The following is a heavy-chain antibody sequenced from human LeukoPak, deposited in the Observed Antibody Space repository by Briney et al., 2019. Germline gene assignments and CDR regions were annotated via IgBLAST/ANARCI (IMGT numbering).Heavy chain of an antibody. Sequence: WASVKVSCKASGYTFTGYYMHWVRQAPGQGLEWMGWISAYNGNTNYAQKLQGRVTMTTDTSTSTAYMELRSLRSDDTAVYYCARAYPMVRGVIITGDYWGQGTLVTVSS. J-gene: IGHJ4*02. CDR1: GYTFTGYY. CDR3: ARAYPMVRGVIITGDY. D-gene: IGHD3-10*01. V-gene: IGHV1-18*04. CDR2: ISAYNGNT.